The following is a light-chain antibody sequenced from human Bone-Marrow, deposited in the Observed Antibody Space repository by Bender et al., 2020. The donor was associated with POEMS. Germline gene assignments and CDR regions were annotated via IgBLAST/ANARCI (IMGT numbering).Light chain of an antibody. J-gene: IGLJ3*02. V-gene: IGLV2-18*01. Sequence: QPALTQPPSVSGSPGQSVTISCTGTTSDIDSYNRVCWYQQPPGTAPKLIIYELNNRPSGVPDRFAGSTSGNTASLTISGLQAEDEAVYYCSLFIRDTHWVFGGGTKVTVL. CDR2: ELN. CDR3: SLFIRDTHWV. CDR1: TSDIDSYNR.